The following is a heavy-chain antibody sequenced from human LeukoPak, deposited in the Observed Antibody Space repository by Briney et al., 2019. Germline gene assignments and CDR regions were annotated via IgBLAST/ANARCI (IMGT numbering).Heavy chain of an antibody. V-gene: IGHV4-30-4*08. CDR1: GGSISSGDYY. CDR3: ARGDGAAAGTVYFDY. CDR2: IYYSGST. Sequence: SETLSLTYTVSGGSISSGDYYWSWIRQPPGKGLEWIGYIYYSGSTYYNPSLKSRVTISVDTSKNQFSLKLSSVTAADTAVYYCARGDGAAAGTVYFDYWGQGTLVTVSS. D-gene: IGHD6-13*01. J-gene: IGHJ4*02.